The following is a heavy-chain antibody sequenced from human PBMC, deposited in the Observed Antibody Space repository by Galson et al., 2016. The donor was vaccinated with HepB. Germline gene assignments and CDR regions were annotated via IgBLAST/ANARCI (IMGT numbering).Heavy chain of an antibody. CDR1: GGTFSSYA. D-gene: IGHD3-10*01. V-gene: IGHV1-69*06. CDR3: ARGFGEELSGSNIFYYYGMGV. J-gene: IGHJ6*02. CDR2: IIPIFGTA. Sequence: SVKVSCKASGGTFSSYAISWVRQAPGQGLEWMGGIIPIFGTANYAQKFQGRVTITADKSTSTAYMELSSLRSEDTAVYYCARGFGEELSGSNIFYYYGMGVWGQGTTVTVSS.